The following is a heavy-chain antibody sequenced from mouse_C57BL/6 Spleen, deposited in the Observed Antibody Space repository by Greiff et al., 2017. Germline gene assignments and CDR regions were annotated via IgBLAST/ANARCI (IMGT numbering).Heavy chain of an antibody. CDR1: GYTFTSYT. J-gene: IGHJ2*01. D-gene: IGHD2-1*01. CDR2: INPSSGYT. CDR3: ARGYYGNYSD. V-gene: IGHV1-4*01. Sequence: QVQLQQSGAELARPGASMKMSCKASGYTFTSYTMHWVKQRPGQGLEWIGYINPSSGYTKYNQKFKDKATLTADKSSSTAYIQLSSLTSEDSAVYYCARGYYGNYSDWGQGTTLTVSS.